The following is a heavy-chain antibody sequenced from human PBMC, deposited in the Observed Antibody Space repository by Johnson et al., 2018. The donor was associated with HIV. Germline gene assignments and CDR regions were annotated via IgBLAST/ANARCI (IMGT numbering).Heavy chain of an antibody. V-gene: IGHV3-23*04. CDR1: GFTFSSSW. D-gene: IGHD5-18*01. J-gene: IGHJ3*02. CDR2: ISWNSGSI. CDR3: AKDGHSYGRGPDAFDI. Sequence: MMLVESGGGLVQPGGSLRLSCAASGFTFSSSWMDWVRQAPGKGLEWVSGISWNSGSIGYADSVKGRFTISRDNSKNTLYLQMNSLRAEDTAVYYCAKDGHSYGRGPDAFDIWGQGTMVTVSS.